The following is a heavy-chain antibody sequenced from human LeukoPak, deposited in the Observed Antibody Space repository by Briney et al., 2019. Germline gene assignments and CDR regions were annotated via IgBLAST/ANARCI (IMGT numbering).Heavy chain of an antibody. Sequence: GGSPRLSCAASGFTFSSYGIHWVRQAPGKGLEWVAVITYDGIRKYYADSVKGRFTISRDNSKNTLYLQMNTLRPEDTAVYYCARGGSSSWSHGDYWGQGTLVTVSS. J-gene: IGHJ4*02. CDR2: ITYDGIRK. V-gene: IGHV3-30*03. CDR1: GFTFSSYG. D-gene: IGHD6-13*01. CDR3: ARGGSSSWSHGDY.